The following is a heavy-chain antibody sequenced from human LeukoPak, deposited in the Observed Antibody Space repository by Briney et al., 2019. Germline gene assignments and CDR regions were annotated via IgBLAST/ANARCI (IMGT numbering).Heavy chain of an antibody. CDR1: GYTFSSYS. V-gene: IGHV3-21*01. CDR2: ISVGSNYI. Sequence: AGRSLRLSCLASGYTFSSYSINWVSQDPGKWLEWVSSISVGSNYIYYADSVRGRFRISRDDARDSLYLQMNSLRAEDTAVYYCVRLRRNSDTSGFYYYYDFWGQGTLVTVSS. D-gene: IGHD3-22*01. J-gene: IGHJ4*02. CDR3: VRLRRNSDTSGFYYYYDF.